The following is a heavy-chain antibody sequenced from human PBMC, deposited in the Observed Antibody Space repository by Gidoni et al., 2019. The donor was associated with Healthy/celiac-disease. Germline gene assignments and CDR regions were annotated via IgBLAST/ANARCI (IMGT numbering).Heavy chain of an antibody. CDR3: ALLGIAAAGTDFDY. J-gene: IGHJ4*02. D-gene: IGHD6-13*01. CDR2: INPSGGST. Sequence: QVQLVQSGAEAKKPGASVKVSCKASGYPCTSYYMHWVRQAPGQGLEWMGRINPSGGSTSYAQKFQGRVTMTRDTSTSTVYMELSSLRSEDTAVYYCALLGIAAAGTDFDYWGQGTLVTVSS. V-gene: IGHV1-46*01. CDR1: GYPCTSYY.